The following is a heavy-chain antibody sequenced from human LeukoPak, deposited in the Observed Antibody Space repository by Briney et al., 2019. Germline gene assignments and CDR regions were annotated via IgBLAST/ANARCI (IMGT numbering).Heavy chain of an antibody. J-gene: IGHJ4*02. V-gene: IGHV3-48*02. CDR1: GFTFSSYG. Sequence: GGSLRLSCAASGFTFSSYGRHWVRQAPGKGLEWLSYISGGGSSIYCAASVKGRFTISRDKAKNSLYLQMNSLRDEDTALYYCARGGGGYGYFDSWGQGTLVIVSS. CDR3: ARGGGGYGYFDS. CDR2: ISGGGSSI. D-gene: IGHD5-12*01.